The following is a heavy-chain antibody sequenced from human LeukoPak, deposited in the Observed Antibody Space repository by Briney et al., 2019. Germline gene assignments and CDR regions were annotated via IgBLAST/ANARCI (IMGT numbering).Heavy chain of an antibody. CDR3: ATQYYDILTGPVNNWFDP. CDR1: GYTFTGYY. CDR2: INPNSGGT. J-gene: IGHJ5*02. Sequence: ASVKVSCKASGYTFTGYYMHWVRQAPGQGLEWMGWINPNSGGTNYAQKFQGRVTMTRDTSISTAYMELSSLRSEDTAVYYCATQYYDILTGPVNNWFDPWGQGTLVTVSS. D-gene: IGHD3-9*01. V-gene: IGHV1-2*02.